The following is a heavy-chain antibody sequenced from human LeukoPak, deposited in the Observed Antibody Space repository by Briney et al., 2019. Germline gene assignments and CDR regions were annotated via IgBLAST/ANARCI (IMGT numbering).Heavy chain of an antibody. V-gene: IGHV3-30*18. CDR3: TKAQLPRHEPGNFYFDY. CDR1: GFIFSSYT. CDR2: VSYDESSI. D-gene: IGHD1-14*01. J-gene: IGHJ4*02. Sequence: PGGSLRLSCAASGFIFSSYTMHWVRQAPGKGLEWVAVVSYDESSIYYADSVKGRFTISRDNSKDTVFLHMNSLRSDDTAVYYCTKAQLPRHEPGNFYFDYWGQGILVTVSS.